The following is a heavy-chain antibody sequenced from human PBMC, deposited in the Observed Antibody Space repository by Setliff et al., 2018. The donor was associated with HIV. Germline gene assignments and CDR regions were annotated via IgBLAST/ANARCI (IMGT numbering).Heavy chain of an antibody. CDR3: ARDHDSSAYTYFDY. V-gene: IGHV1-69*10. CDR2: IIPILGIE. CDR1: RGTFSSYG. J-gene: IGHJ4*02. Sequence: GASVKVSCKASRGTFSSYGFNWVRQDPGQGLEWMGGIIPILGIENYTQKFKGRVTITADKSTSTVYMELRSLRSEDTAVYYCARDHDSSAYTYFDYWGQGTLVTVSS. D-gene: IGHD3-22*01.